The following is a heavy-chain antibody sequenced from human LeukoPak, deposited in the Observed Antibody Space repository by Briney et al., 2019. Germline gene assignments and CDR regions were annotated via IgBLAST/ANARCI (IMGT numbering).Heavy chain of an antibody. CDR3: ARGRXSWYDY. Sequence: SETLSLTCAVSGGSISSSNWWSWVRQPPGKGLEWIGYIYYSGSTNYNPSLKSRVTISVDTSKNQFSLKLSSVTAADTAVYYCARGRXSWYDYWGQGTLVTVSS. D-gene: IGHD6-13*01. CDR1: GGSISSSNW. V-gene: IGHV4-4*02. J-gene: IGHJ4*02. CDR2: IYYSGST.